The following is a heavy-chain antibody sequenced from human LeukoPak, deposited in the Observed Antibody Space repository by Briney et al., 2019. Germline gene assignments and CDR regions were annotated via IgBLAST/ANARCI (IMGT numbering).Heavy chain of an antibody. Sequence: GGSLRLSCAASGFIVNTNYMTWVRQAPGRGLEWVSSIGTSTSYIYYADSVKGRFTISRDNAKNSLYLEMNSLRAEDTAVYYCARTGVAPSDYWGQGTLVTVSS. V-gene: IGHV3-21*01. D-gene: IGHD5-12*01. CDR2: IGTSTSYI. J-gene: IGHJ4*02. CDR3: ARTGVAPSDY. CDR1: GFIVNTNY.